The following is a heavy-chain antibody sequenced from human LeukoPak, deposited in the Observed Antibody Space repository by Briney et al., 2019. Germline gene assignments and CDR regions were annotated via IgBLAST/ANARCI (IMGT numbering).Heavy chain of an antibody. D-gene: IGHD3-3*01. CDR1: GFTFDDYA. J-gene: IGHJ4*02. CDR2: ISGDGGST. Sequence: GGSLRLSCAASGFTFDDYAMHRVRQAPGKGLEWVSLISGDGGSTYYADSVKGRFTISRDNSKNSLYLQMNSLRTEDTALYYCAKGHYDFWSGYYFDYWGQGTLVTVSS. CDR3: AKGHYDFWSGYYFDY. V-gene: IGHV3-43*02.